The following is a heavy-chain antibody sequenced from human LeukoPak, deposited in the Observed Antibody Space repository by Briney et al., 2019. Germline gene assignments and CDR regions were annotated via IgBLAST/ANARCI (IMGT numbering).Heavy chain of an antibody. CDR1: SFTISSYA. CDR3: GRGGLRPVATSGSRCFDP. J-gene: IGHJ5*02. Sequence: PGGSLRLSCAASSFTISSYAMSWVRQAPGKGLEWVSAISGSGDSTFYADSVKGRFTISRDNSKNTLYLQMSSLRVEDTALYYFGRGGLRPVATSGSRCFDPWGQGSLVTVSS. CDR2: ISGSGDST. D-gene: IGHD2-2*01. V-gene: IGHV3-23*01.